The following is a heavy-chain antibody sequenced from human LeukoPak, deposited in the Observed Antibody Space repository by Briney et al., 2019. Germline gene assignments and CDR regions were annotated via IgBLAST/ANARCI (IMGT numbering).Heavy chain of an antibody. CDR3: ARERVAGSFDY. CDR1: GFTFGDYG. D-gene: IGHD6-19*01. J-gene: IGHJ4*02. Sequence: GGSLRLSCIGSGFTFGDYGMSWVRQAPGKGLEWVSGINWNGGSTGYADSVKGRFTISRDNAKNSLYLQMNSLRAEDTALYYCARERVAGSFDYWGQGTLVTVSS. CDR2: INWNGGST. V-gene: IGHV3-20*04.